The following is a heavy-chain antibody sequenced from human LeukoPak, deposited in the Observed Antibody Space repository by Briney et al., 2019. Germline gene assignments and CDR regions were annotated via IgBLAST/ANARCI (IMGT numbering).Heavy chain of an antibody. CDR3: ARGYGSGTNWFDP. Sequence: GGSLRLSCAASGFTFSSYAMSWVRQAPGKGLEWVSAISGSGGSTYYADSVKGRFTISRDNSKNTLYLQMNSLRADDTAVYYCARGYGSGTNWFDPWGQGTLVTVSS. CDR1: GFTFSSYA. J-gene: IGHJ5*02. CDR2: ISGSGGST. V-gene: IGHV3-23*01. D-gene: IGHD3-10*01.